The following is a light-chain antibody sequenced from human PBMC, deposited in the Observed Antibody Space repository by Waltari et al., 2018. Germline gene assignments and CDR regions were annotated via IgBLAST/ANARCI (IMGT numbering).Light chain of an antibody. Sequence: QSVLTQPPSASGTPGQTVTISCSGSSSNIGVNTVNWYQQLPGTAPKLLFYTDNLRPSGVPDRFSGSKSGTSASLAISGLQSEDEADYHCQTWDDSLNGVVFGGGTKLTVL. CDR3: QTWDDSLNGVV. V-gene: IGLV1-44*01. CDR1: SSNIGVNT. J-gene: IGLJ2*01. CDR2: TDN.